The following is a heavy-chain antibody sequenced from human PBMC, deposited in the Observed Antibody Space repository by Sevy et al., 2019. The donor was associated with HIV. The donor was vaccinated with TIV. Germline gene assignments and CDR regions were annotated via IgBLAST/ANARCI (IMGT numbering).Heavy chain of an antibody. CDR1: GVSISPYY. D-gene: IGHD2-2*01. J-gene: IGHJ4*02. V-gene: IGHV4-59*01. CDR3: ARGGPNQHQLDYFDY. Sequence: SETLSLTCTVSGVSISPYYWAWIRQPPGKGLECIGFSGSSNYSPSVKSRVTTSVDTSKNQFSLKLSSVTAADTVIYYCARGGPNQHQLDYFDYWGQGTLVTVSS. CDR2: SGSS.